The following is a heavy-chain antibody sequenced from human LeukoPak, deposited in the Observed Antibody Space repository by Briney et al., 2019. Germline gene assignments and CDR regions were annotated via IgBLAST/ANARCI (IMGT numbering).Heavy chain of an antibody. D-gene: IGHD6-13*01. CDR3: ARDFIAAAFDY. Sequence: PGGSLRLSCEASGFTFSTYGMHWVRQAPGKRLEWVARIAFDGRNKYYADSVKGRFTISRDNSKLTLYLHLNSLRDEDTAVYYCARDFIAAAFDYWGQGTLVTVSS. CDR1: GFTFSTYG. J-gene: IGHJ4*02. CDR2: IAFDGRNK. V-gene: IGHV3-30*03.